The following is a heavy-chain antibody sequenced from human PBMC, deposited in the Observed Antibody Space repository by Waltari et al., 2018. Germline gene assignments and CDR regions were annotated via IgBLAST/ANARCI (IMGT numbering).Heavy chain of an antibody. Sequence: QVQLQESGPGLVKPSQTLSLTCTVSGGSISSGSYYWSWIRQPAGKGLEWIGRIYTSGSTNYNPSLKSRVTISVDTSKNQFSLKLSSVTAADTAVYYCARDPSYYYDSSGYIDAFDIWGQGTMVTVSS. CDR1: GGSISSGSYY. CDR2: IYTSGST. D-gene: IGHD3-22*01. V-gene: IGHV4-61*02. CDR3: ARDPSYYYDSSGYIDAFDI. J-gene: IGHJ3*02.